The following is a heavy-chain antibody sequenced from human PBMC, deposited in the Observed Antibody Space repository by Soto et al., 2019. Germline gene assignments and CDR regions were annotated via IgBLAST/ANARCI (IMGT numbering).Heavy chain of an antibody. CDR2: ISYDGDNK. V-gene: IGHV3-30*18. CDR1: GFTFSTYG. Sequence: GGSLRLSCAASGFTFSTYGMHWVRQAPGKGLEWVAVISYDGDNKYYADSVKGRFTISRDNSKNTLYLQMNSLRAEDTAVYYCAKGVFYDGGNSFDYWGQGSLVTVPQ. J-gene: IGHJ4*02. D-gene: IGHD2-21*01. CDR3: AKGVFYDGGNSFDY.